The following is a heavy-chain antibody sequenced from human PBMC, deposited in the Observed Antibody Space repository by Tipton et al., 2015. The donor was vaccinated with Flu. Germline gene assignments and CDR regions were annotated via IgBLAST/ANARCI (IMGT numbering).Heavy chain of an antibody. D-gene: IGHD3-22*01. CDR1: GGSISSYY. J-gene: IGHJ4*02. CDR2: IYIGTT. Sequence: TLSLTCTVSGGSISSYYWSWIRQPPGRSLEWIGYIYIGTTNYSPSLTSRVTMSVDTSKNQFSLKLSSVTAADTAVYYCASRRYDSSGYLLDYWGQGTLVTVSS. V-gene: IGHV4-59*01. CDR3: ASRRYDSSGYLLDY.